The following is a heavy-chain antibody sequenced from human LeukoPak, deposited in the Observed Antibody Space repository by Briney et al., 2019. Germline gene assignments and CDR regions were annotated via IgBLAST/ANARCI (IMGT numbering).Heavy chain of an antibody. V-gene: IGHV3-7*01. Sequence: GGSLRLSCAASGFTFSNYSMSWIRQAPGKGLEWVANIKDDGSEKYYVDSVTGRFTISRDNANHSLYLQMNSLRAGDTAVYYCASYIHRSGGYEYFQHWGQGTRVTVSS. CDR1: GFTFSNYS. J-gene: IGHJ1*01. CDR3: ASYIHRSGGYEYFQH. D-gene: IGHD6-19*01. CDR2: IKDDGSEK.